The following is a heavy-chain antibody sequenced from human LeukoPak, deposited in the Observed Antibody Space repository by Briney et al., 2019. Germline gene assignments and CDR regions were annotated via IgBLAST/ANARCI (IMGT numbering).Heavy chain of an antibody. J-gene: IGHJ4*02. CDR1: GFTFNNYN. Sequence: SGGSLRLSCAASGFTFNNYNMNWVRQAPGKGLEWVSSINSSSYIYYADSVKGRFTISRDNAKNSLYLQMNSLRVEDTAVYYCARDRDFDYWGQGTLVTVSS. CDR3: ARDRDFDY. CDR2: INSSSYI. D-gene: IGHD5-24*01. V-gene: IGHV3-21*01.